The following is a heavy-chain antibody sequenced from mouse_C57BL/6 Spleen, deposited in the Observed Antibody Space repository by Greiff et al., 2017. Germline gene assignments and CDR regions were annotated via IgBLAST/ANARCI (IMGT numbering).Heavy chain of an antibody. CDR2: IYPGDGDT. J-gene: IGHJ4*01. D-gene: IGHD4-1*01. Sequence: VQLQQSGAELVKPGASVKISCKASGYAFSSYWMHWVKQRPGKGLEWIGQIYPGDGDTNYNGKFKGKATLTADKSSSTAYMQLSSLTSEDSAVYFCARANLTMDYWGQGTSVTVSS. V-gene: IGHV1-80*01. CDR3: ARANLTMDY. CDR1: GYAFSSYW.